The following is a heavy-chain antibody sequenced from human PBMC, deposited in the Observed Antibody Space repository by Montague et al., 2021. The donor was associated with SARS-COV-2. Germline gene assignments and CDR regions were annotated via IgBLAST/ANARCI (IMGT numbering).Heavy chain of an antibody. V-gene: IGHV3-74*01. CDR3: TSLTLVGPDF. CDR1: SFPLNQHW. CDR2: IDSAGSGP. Sequence: SLRLSCAASSFPLNQHWMHWVRQVPGKGLVWVARIDSAGSGPSYADSVKGRFTVSRDDAENTLYLQMNSLRAEDTAVYYCTSLTLVGPDFWGQGTLVTVSS. D-gene: IGHD2-2*01. J-gene: IGHJ4*02.